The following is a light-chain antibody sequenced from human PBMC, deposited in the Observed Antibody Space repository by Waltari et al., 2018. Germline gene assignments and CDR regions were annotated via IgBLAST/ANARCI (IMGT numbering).Light chain of an antibody. CDR2: SAS. CDR3: LQDYDYPWT. Sequence: AIQMTQSPSSLSASVGDRVTITCRASQVIRNDLGWYQQKPGKAPTLLIYSASSLQSGVPSRFRGSGSGTDFTLTISSLQPEDVATYYCLQDYDYPWTFGQGTKVEIE. J-gene: IGKJ1*01. CDR1: QVIRND. V-gene: IGKV1-6*01.